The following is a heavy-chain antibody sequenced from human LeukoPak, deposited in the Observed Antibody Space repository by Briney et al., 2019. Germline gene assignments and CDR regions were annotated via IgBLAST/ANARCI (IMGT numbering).Heavy chain of an antibody. V-gene: IGHV5-51*01. CDR2: IYPGDSDT. D-gene: IGHD5-12*01. Sequence: GESLKISCQGSGYRFASHWIGWVRQMPGKGLEWMGIIYPGDSDTKYSPSFQGQVTISAGKSINTTYLQWSSLKASDTSIYYCARKSGYFGAFNIWGQGAMVTVSS. CDR3: ARKSGYFGAFNI. J-gene: IGHJ3*02. CDR1: GYRFASHW.